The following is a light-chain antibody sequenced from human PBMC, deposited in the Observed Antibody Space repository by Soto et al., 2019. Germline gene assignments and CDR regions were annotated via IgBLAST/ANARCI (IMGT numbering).Light chain of an antibody. CDR3: QQSYSTPRT. V-gene: IGKV1-39*01. J-gene: IGKJ1*01. CDR1: QSVGSH. Sequence: DIQMTQSPSSLSASVGDRVTITCRASQSVGSHLNWYQQKPGRAPTLLIYAASSLQSGVPSRFSGSRSGTDFTLTISSLQPEDFATYYCQQSYSTPRTFGQGTKVEIK. CDR2: AAS.